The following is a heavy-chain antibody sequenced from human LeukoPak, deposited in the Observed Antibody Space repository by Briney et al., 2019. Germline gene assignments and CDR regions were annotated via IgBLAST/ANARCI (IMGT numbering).Heavy chain of an antibody. Sequence: ASVKVSCKASGYTFTSYAMHWVRQAPGQRLEWMGWINAGNGNTKYSLKFQGRVTITADESTSTAYMELSSLRSEDTAVYYCARVYYDSSGYYPHLFDYWGQGTLVTVSS. J-gene: IGHJ4*02. CDR2: INAGNGNT. CDR1: GYTFTSYA. V-gene: IGHV1-3*01. CDR3: ARVYYDSSGYYPHLFDY. D-gene: IGHD3-22*01.